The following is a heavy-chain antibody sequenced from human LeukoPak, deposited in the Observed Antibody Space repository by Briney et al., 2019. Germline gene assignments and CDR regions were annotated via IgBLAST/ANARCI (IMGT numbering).Heavy chain of an antibody. D-gene: IGHD3-10*01. V-gene: IGHV4-34*01. Sequence: SETLSLTCAVYGGSFSGYYWSWIRQPPGKGLEWIGSIYYSGSTYYNPSLKSRVTISVDTSKNQSSLKLSSVTAADTAVYYCARESPSITMVRGPGAFDIWGQGTMVTVSS. CDR1: GGSFSGYY. J-gene: IGHJ3*02. CDR2: IYYSGST. CDR3: ARESPSITMVRGPGAFDI.